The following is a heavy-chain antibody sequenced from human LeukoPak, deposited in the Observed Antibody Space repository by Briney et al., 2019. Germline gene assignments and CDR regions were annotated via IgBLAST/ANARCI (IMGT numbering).Heavy chain of an antibody. J-gene: IGHJ4*02. CDR2: ISSSSSYI. CDR1: GFTFSSYS. CDR3: ARDLRGSTSFDS. Sequence: PGGSLRLSCAASGFTFSSYSMNWVRQAPEKGLEWVSSISSSSSYIDYADSVRGRFTVSRDNAKNSLCLQMNSLRTEDTAVYYCARDLRGSTSFDSWGQGTLVTVSS. V-gene: IGHV3-21*01. D-gene: IGHD2/OR15-2a*01.